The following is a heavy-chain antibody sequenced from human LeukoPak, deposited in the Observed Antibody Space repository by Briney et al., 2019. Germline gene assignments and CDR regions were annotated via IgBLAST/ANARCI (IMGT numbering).Heavy chain of an antibody. V-gene: IGHV4-59*01. CDR3: ARTRYSSGGAYYYGVDV. D-gene: IGHD6-19*01. J-gene: IGHJ6*02. CDR1: GGSISSYY. Sequence: PSETLSLTCTVSGGSISSYYWSWIRQPPGKGLEWIGYIYYSGSTNYNPSLKSRVTISVDTSKNQFSLKLSSVTAADTAVYYCARTRYSSGGAYYYGVDVWGQGTTVTVSS. CDR2: IYYSGST.